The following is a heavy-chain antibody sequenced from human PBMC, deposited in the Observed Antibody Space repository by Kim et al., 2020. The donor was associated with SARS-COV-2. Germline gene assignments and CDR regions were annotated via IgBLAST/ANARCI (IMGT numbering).Heavy chain of an antibody. D-gene: IGHD5-12*01. Sequence: ASVKVSCKASGYTFTSYDINWVRQATGQGLEWMGWMNPNSGNTGFAQKFQSRVTMTRNTSISTDYMELSCLRSEDTAVYYCAGAVATICGYYYYYGMDVWGQGTTVTVSS. CDR3: AGAVATICGYYYYYGMDV. CDR1: GYTFTSYD. CDR2: MNPNSGNT. J-gene: IGHJ6*02. V-gene: IGHV1-8*01.